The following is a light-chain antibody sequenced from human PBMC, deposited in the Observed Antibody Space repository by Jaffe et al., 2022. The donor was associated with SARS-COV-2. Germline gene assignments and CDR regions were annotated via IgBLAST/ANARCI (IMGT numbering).Light chain of an antibody. CDR3: QKYNSAPRAT. V-gene: IGKV1-27*01. CDR2: AAS. J-gene: IGKJ1*01. CDR1: QGISNY. Sequence: DIQMTQSPSSLSASVGDRVTITCRASQGISNYLAWYQQKPGKVPKLLIYAASTLQSGVPSRFSGSGSGTDFTLTISSLQPEDVATYYCQKYNSAPRATFGQGTKVEIK.